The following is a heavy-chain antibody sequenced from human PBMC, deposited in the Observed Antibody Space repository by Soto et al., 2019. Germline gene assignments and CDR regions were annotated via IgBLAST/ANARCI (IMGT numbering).Heavy chain of an antibody. CDR1: GYTFTGYY. CDR2: INPNSGGT. CDR3: ARGPIAARSSTSKCHX. V-gene: IGHV1-2*02. Sequence: ASLKVSCNASGYTFTGYYMHWVRQAPGQGLEWMGWINPNSGGTNYAQKFQGRVTMTRDTSISTAYMELSRLRSDDTAVYYCARGPIAARSSTSKCHXWGQATRVTVS. D-gene: IGHD6-6*01. J-gene: IGHJ4*02.